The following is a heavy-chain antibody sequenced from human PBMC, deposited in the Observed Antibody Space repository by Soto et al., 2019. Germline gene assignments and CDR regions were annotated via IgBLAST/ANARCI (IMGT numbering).Heavy chain of an antibody. CDR3: ARALGGGGYSSPAYYYYGMDV. D-gene: IGHD6-19*01. Sequence: LSLTCTVSGGSISSYYWSWIRQPPGKGLEWIGYIYYSGSTNYNPSLKSRVTISVDTSKNQFSLKLSSVTAADTAVYYCARALGGGGYSSPAYYYYGMDVWGQGTTVTVSS. J-gene: IGHJ6*02. CDR2: IYYSGST. V-gene: IGHV4-59*01. CDR1: GGSISSYY.